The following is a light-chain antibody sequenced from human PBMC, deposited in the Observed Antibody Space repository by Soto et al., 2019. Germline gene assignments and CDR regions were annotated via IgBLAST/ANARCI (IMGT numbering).Light chain of an antibody. J-gene: IGKJ1*01. CDR3: QQYNYWPRT. CDR1: QSVSSN. Sequence: EIVMTLSTTSLSVSPGERATLSCRASQSVSSNFAWYQQKPGQAPMHLIYGASTRATGIPASFSGSWSGTEFTLTISILQSEDFAVYYCQQYNYWPRTFGQGTKVDIK. CDR2: GAS. V-gene: IGKV3-15*01.